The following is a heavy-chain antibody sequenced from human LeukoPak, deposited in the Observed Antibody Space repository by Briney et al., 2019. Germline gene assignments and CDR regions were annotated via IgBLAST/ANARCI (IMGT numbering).Heavy chain of an antibody. V-gene: IGHV4-59*01. Sequence: PSETLSLTCAVYGGSFSGYYWSWIRQPPGKGLEWIGYIYSTGSTSYNPSLKSRVTFSVDKSKNQFSLRLSSVTAADTAVFYCARGTGEFGELLAVWGQGTLVTVSS. CDR1: GGSFSGYY. CDR2: IYSTGST. D-gene: IGHD3-10*01. J-gene: IGHJ4*02. CDR3: ARGTGEFGELLAV.